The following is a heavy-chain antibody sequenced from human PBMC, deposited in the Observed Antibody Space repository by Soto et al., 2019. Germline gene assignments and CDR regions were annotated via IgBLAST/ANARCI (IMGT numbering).Heavy chain of an antibody. V-gene: IGHV3-23*01. CDR1: GFTFSSYA. CDR3: ARTAGGYTTDSAFDL. D-gene: IGHD5-12*01. CDR2: ISGGGGST. Sequence: EVRLLESGGNLVQPGGSLTLSCAASGFTFSSYALSWVRQAPGKGLEWVSGISGGGGSTYNAESVKGRFTISRNNSKNTIQLHLNSLRAEATALCYCARTAGGYTTDSAFDLWGQGTMVTVSS. J-gene: IGHJ3*01.